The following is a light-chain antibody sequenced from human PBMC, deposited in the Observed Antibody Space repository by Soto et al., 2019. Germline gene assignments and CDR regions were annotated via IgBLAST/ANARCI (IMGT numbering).Light chain of an antibody. CDR3: QQYSNWPRT. V-gene: IGKV3-15*01. J-gene: IGKJ4*01. Sequence: EIVMTQSPVTLSVSPGERAALSCRASESVARNLAWFQQKPGQAPRLLIYAASTRATGIPARFSGSGSGTEFTLTISSLQSEDSALYFCQQYSNWPRTFGGGTKVDI. CDR2: AAS. CDR1: ESVARN.